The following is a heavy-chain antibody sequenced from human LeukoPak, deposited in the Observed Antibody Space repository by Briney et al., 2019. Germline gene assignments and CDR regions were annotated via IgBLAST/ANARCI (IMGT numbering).Heavy chain of an antibody. CDR2: IYYSGST. V-gene: IGHV4-31*03. D-gene: IGHD6-6*01. Sequence: SETLSLTCTVSGGSISSGGYCWSWIRQHPGKGLEWIGYIYYSGSTYYNPSLKSRVTISVDTSKNQFSLKLSSVTAADTAVYYCARETARSSSSGVDYWGQGTLVTVSS. CDR1: GGSISSGGYC. J-gene: IGHJ4*02. CDR3: ARETARSSSSGVDY.